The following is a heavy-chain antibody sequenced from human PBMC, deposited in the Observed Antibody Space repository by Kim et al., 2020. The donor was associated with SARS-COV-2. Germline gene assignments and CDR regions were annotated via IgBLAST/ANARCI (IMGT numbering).Heavy chain of an antibody. Sequence: GGSLRLSCAASGFTFSNAWMSWVRQAPGKGLEWVGRIKSKTDGGTTDYAAPVKGRFTISRDDSKNTLYLQMNSLKTEDTAVYYCTTDLSGILYYDSSGYYDGDAAFDIWGQGTMVTVSS. CDR1: GFTFSNAW. D-gene: IGHD3-22*01. CDR3: TTDLSGILYYDSSGYYDGDAAFDI. J-gene: IGHJ3*02. V-gene: IGHV3-15*01. CDR2: IKSKTDGGTT.